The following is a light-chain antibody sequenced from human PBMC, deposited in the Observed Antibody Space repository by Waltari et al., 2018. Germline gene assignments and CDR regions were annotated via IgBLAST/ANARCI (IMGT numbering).Light chain of an antibody. CDR3: QQRGNWPRT. CDR1: QSVSSY. J-gene: IGKJ2*01. V-gene: IGKV3-11*01. CDR2: DAS. Sequence: EIVLTQSPATLSLSPGERATLSCRASQSVSSYLAWYQQKPGQAPRLLISDASNRATGIPARFSGSGSGTDFTLTISSLEPEDFAVYYCQQRGNWPRTFGQGTKLEIK.